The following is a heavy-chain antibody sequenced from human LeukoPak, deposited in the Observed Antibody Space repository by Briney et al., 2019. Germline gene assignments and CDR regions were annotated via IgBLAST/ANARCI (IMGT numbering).Heavy chain of an antibody. D-gene: IGHD3-10*01. V-gene: IGHV3-11*04. CDR3: ARDSSGNFIPDYFDY. J-gene: IGHJ4*02. CDR1: GFTFSDYY. CDR2: ISSSGSTT. Sequence: GGSLRLSCAASGFTFSDYYMSWIRQAPGKGLEWVSYISSSGSTTYYADSVKGRFTISRDNAKSSLYLRMNSLRAEDTAVYYCARDSSGNFIPDYFDYWGQGNLVTVSS.